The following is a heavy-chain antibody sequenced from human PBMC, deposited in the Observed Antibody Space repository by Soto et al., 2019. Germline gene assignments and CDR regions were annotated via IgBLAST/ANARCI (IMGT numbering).Heavy chain of an antibody. V-gene: IGHV1-24*01. CDR1: GYTLTELS. D-gene: IGHD2-2*01. Sequence: ASVKVSCKVSGYTLTELSMHWVRQAPGKGLEWMGGFDPEDGETIYAQKFQGRVTMTEDTSTDTAYMELSSLRSEDKAVYYCATTSVVTAAMEDYYYYYMDVWGKGTTVTVSS. J-gene: IGHJ6*03. CDR2: FDPEDGET. CDR3: ATTSVVTAAMEDYYYYYMDV.